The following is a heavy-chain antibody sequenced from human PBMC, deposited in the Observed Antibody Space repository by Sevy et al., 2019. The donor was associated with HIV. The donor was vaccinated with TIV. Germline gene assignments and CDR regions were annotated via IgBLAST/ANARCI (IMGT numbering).Heavy chain of an antibody. CDR1: GFTFSRSS. CDR2: ISSSSNYI. D-gene: IGHD3-10*01. V-gene: IGHV3-21*01. Sequence: GGSQRLSCIASGFTFSRSSMNWVRQAPGKGLEWVSSISSSSNYIYYADSMKGRFTISRDNAKNSLYLQMNSLRAEDTAVYYRAGDRREMVKGADDSFHIWGQGTMVTVSS. J-gene: IGHJ3*02. CDR3: AGDRREMVKGADDSFHI.